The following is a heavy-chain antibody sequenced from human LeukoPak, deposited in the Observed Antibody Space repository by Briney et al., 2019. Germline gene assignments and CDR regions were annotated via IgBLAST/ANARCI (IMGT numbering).Heavy chain of an antibody. D-gene: IGHD6-19*01. V-gene: IGHV4-59*01. CDR1: GGSISSYY. J-gene: IGHJ5*02. CDR2: IYYSGST. CDR3: ARDSPYSSGWANWFDP. Sequence: SETLSLTCTVSGGSISSYYWSWLRQPPGKGLEWIGYIYYSGSTNYNPSLKTRVTISVDTSKNESALKLSSVSAPDTAVYYCARDSPYSSGWANWFDPWGQGTLVTVSS.